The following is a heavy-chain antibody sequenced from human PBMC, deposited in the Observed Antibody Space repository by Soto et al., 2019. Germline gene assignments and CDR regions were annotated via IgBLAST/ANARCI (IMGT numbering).Heavy chain of an antibody. CDR2: IDPSDSYT. Sequence: PGESLKISCKGSGYSSTSYWISWVRQMPGKGLEWMGRIDPSDSYTXYSPSFQGHVTISADKSISTAYLQWSSLKASDXAXXXCARLPGXXIRTGGXYYYXXDVXXXGTTV. J-gene: IGHJ6*01. D-gene: IGHD7-27*01. CDR1: GYSSTSYW. V-gene: IGHV5-10-1*01. CDR3: ARLPGXXIRTGGXYYYXXDV.